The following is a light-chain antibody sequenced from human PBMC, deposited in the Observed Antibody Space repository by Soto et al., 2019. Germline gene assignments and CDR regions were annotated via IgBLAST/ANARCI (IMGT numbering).Light chain of an antibody. Sequence: EIVMTQSPVTLSVSPGERATLSCRASQSISNNLAWYQQRPGQPPRLLIYGASTRATGIPARFSGSGSGTEFTLTISSLQSEDFAVYYCQQYNNWPPRTFGQGTKLEIK. CDR3: QQYNNWPPRT. CDR2: GAS. V-gene: IGKV3-15*01. CDR1: QSISNN. J-gene: IGKJ2*01.